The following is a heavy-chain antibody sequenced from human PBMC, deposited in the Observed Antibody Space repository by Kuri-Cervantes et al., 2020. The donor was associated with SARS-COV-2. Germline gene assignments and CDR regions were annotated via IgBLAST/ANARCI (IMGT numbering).Heavy chain of an antibody. J-gene: IGHJ4*02. CDR1: GYSFTSYW. CDR2: IDPSDSYT. D-gene: IGHD6-6*01. CDR3: AGTYSSSSPVY. V-gene: IGHV5-10-1*01. Sequence: GESLKISCKGSGYSFTSYWISWVRQMPGKGLEWMGRIDPSDSYTNYSPSFQGHVTIPADKSISTAYLQWSSLKASDTAMYYCAGTYSSSSPVYWGQGTLVTVSS.